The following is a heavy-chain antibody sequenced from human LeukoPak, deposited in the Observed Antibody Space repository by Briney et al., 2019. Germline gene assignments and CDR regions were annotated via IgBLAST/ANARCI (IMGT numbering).Heavy chain of an antibody. CDR1: GGSISSYY. CDR2: IYYSGST. Sequence: SETLSLTCTVSGGSISSYYWSWIRQPPVKGLEWIGYIYYSGSTNYNPSLKSRVTISVDTSKNQFSLKLSSVTAADTAVYYCARDNGSSWYAAPFSVYWGQGTLVTVSS. V-gene: IGHV4-59*01. CDR3: ARDNGSSWYAAPFSVY. D-gene: IGHD6-13*01. J-gene: IGHJ4*02.